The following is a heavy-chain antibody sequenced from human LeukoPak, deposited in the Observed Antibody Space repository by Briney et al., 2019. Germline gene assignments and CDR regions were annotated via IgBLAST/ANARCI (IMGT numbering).Heavy chain of an antibody. CDR2: IKFDGSEK. CDR3: ATSRLRAAYDI. J-gene: IGHJ3*02. D-gene: IGHD4-17*01. CDR1: GFTFSNYW. V-gene: IGHV3-7*01. Sequence: GGSLRLSCAASGFTFSNYWMTWVCQAPGQGLEWVTNIKFDGSEKHYADSVKGRFTISRDNAKNSLSLQINSLRAEDTAVYYCATSRLRAAYDIWGQGTLVTVSS.